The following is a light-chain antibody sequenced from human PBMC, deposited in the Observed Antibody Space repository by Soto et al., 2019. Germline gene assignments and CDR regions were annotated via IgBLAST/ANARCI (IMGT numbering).Light chain of an antibody. Sequence: IVMTQSPLSLPVTPGEPAPISCSSSPSLLHSNGYNYLDWYLQKPGQSPQILIYLGSNRASGVPERFSGSGSGTDFTLKISRVEAEDVGVYYCMQDLQTPGAFGQGTKVEIK. J-gene: IGKJ1*01. CDR1: PSLLHSNGYNY. V-gene: IGKV2-28*01. CDR3: MQDLQTPGA. CDR2: LGS.